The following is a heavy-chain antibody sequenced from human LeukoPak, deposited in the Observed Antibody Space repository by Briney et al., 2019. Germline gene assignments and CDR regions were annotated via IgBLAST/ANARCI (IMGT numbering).Heavy chain of an antibody. J-gene: IGHJ1*01. CDR3: ATIAVAGTNEYFQH. V-gene: IGHV4-4*07. Sequence: SETLSLTCTVSGGSISSYYWSWIRQPAGKGLEWIGRIYTSGSTNYNPSLKSRVTMSVDTSKNQFSLKLSSVTAADTAVYYCATIAVAGTNEYFQHWGQGTLVTVSS. CDR1: GGSISSYY. CDR2: IYTSGST. D-gene: IGHD6-19*01.